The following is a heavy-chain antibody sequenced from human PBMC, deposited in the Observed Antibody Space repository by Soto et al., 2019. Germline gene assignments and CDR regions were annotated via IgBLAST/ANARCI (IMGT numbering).Heavy chain of an antibody. CDR2: IYYSGST. V-gene: IGHV4-31*03. CDR3: ARGIPGKDYYDSSGYFDY. J-gene: IGHJ4*02. D-gene: IGHD3-22*01. CDR1: GGSISSGGYY. Sequence: PSETLSLTCTVSGGSISSGGYYWSWIRQQPGKGLEWIGYIYYSGSTYYNPSLKSRVTISVDTSKNQFSLQLSSVTAADTAVYYCARGIPGKDYYDSSGYFDYWGQGTLVTVS.